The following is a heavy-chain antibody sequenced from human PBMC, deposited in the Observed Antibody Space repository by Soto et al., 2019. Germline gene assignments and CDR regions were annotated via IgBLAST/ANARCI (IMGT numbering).Heavy chain of an antibody. CDR2: VNPNTGNT. J-gene: IGHJ5*01. V-gene: IGHV1-8*01. CDR1: GSTLRIYN. CDR3: ARAYGAGSFDF. Sequence: QVQLVQSGAGVKNPGASLKSSAPGPGSTLRIYNIHWVRQATGQGLEGMGWVNPNTGNTGYAQKFQGRVTMTRDMSKSSAYMEVNSLTSEDTAIYYCARAYGAGSFDFWGQGTLVSVSS. D-gene: IGHD3-10*01.